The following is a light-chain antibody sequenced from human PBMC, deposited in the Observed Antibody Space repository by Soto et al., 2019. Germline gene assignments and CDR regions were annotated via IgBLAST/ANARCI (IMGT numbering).Light chain of an antibody. J-gene: IGKJ3*01. CDR2: LGS. Sequence: DIVMTQSPLSLTVTPGEPASISCRSSQSLLHSNGYNYFHWYLQKPGQSPHLLIYLGSNRASGVPDRFSGSGAGTDFTLKISRVEAEDVRVYYCMQALQTPRTFGPGTKVEI. CDR3: MQALQTPRT. V-gene: IGKV2-28*01. CDR1: QSLLHSNGYNY.